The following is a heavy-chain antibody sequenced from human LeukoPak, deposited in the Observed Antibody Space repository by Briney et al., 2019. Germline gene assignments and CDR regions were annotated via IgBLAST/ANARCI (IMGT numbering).Heavy chain of an antibody. Sequence: ASVKVSCKASGYTFTSYGISWVRQAPGQGLEWMGWISAYNGNTNYAQKLQGRVTMTTDTSTSTAYMELRSLRSDDTAVYYCATSHYDILTGYSNIFDYWGQGTLVTVSS. D-gene: IGHD3-9*01. V-gene: IGHV1-18*01. CDR1: GYTFTSYG. J-gene: IGHJ4*02. CDR2: ISAYNGNT. CDR3: ATSHYDILTGYSNIFDY.